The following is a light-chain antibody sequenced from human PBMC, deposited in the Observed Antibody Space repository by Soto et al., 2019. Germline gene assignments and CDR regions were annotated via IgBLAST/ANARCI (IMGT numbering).Light chain of an antibody. V-gene: IGLV1-40*01. CDR3: QSYDSSLSAAV. CDR1: SSNIGAGYD. Sequence: QSVLTQPPSVSGAPGQKVIISCTGSSSNIGAGYDVHWYQQLPGTAPKLLIYSNNNRPSGVPDRLSGSKSGTSASLAITGLQVEDEADYYCQSYDSSLSAAVFGGRTQLTVL. J-gene: IGLJ2*01. CDR2: SNN.